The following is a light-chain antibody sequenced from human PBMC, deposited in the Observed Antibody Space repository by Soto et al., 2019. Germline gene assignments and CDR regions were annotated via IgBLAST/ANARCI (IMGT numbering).Light chain of an antibody. CDR1: QSVSSY. CDR3: QQRSNWPPT. CDR2: DAS. J-gene: IGKJ2*01. Sequence: EIVLTQSPATLSLSPGERATLSCRASQSVSSYLAWDQQKPGQAPRLLIYDASNRATGIPARFSGSGSGTDFTLTISSLEPEDSAVYYCQQRSNWPPTFGQGTKLEIK. V-gene: IGKV3-11*01.